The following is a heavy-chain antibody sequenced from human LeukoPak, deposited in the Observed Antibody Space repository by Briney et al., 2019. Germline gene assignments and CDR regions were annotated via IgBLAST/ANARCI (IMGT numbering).Heavy chain of an antibody. Sequence: SETLSLTCIVSGGSISSSGYYWGWIRQPPEKGLEWIGSIYYTGSTYYNPSLKSRVTISVDTSKKQFSLKLSSVTAADTAVYYCARLIGLGEVSPYFDSWGQGRLVTVSS. J-gene: IGHJ4*02. CDR1: GGSISSSGYY. D-gene: IGHD3-16*02. V-gene: IGHV4-39*01. CDR2: IYYTGST. CDR3: ARLIGLGEVSPYFDS.